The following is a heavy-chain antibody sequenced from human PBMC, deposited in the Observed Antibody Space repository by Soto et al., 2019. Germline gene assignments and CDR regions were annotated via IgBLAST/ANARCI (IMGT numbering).Heavy chain of an antibody. CDR1: GFPFSSFW. J-gene: IGHJ4*02. Sequence: GGSLRLSCAASGFPFSSFWMTLVRQAPGKGLEWVANIKQDGSEKYYVDSVKGRFTISRDNTKNSLYLQMNSLRAEDTAVYYCSRGIWSGSLCYWGQGTLVTVSP. CDR2: IKQDGSEK. CDR3: SRGIWSGSLCY. D-gene: IGHD3-3*01. V-gene: IGHV3-7*03.